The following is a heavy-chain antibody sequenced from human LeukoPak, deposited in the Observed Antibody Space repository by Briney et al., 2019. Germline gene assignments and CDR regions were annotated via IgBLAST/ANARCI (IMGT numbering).Heavy chain of an antibody. J-gene: IGHJ5*02. V-gene: IGHV1-18*01. CDR2: NSAYNGNT. CDR1: GYTFTSYG. CDR3: ARYCSSTSCYYNWFDP. D-gene: IGHD2-2*01. Sequence: ASVKVSCKASGYTFTSYGISWVRQAPGQGLEWMGWNSAYNGNTDYAQKLQGRVTMTTDTSTSTAYMELRSLRSDDTAVYYCARYCSSTSCYYNWFDPWGQGTLVTVSS.